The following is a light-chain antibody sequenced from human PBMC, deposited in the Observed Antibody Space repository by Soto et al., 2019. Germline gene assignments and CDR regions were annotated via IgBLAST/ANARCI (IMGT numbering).Light chain of an antibody. CDR2: GAS. V-gene: IGKV3-20*01. Sequence: IVLTLSPGTLSLSPGEIATLSCRSSQSVTTQLAWYQQKPGQAPRLIIHGASSRATGVPDRINGSGSGTDFTLSISRLEPEDFEVYYCQQYGGATRTFGQGTKVDIK. CDR1: QSVTTQ. J-gene: IGKJ1*01. CDR3: QQYGGATRT.